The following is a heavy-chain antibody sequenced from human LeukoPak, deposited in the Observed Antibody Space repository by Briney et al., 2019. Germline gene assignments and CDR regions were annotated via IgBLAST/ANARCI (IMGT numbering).Heavy chain of an antibody. J-gene: IGHJ4*02. CDR3: AKLVEMATSPLNY. CDR2: ISGSGGST. CDR1: GFTFSSYA. V-gene: IGHV3-23*01. D-gene: IGHD5-24*01. Sequence: GGSLRLSCAASGFTFSSYAMSWVRQAPGKGLEWVSAISGSGGSTYYADSVKGRFTISRDNSKNTLYLQMNSLRAGDTAVYYCAKLVEMATSPLNYWGQGTLVTVSS.